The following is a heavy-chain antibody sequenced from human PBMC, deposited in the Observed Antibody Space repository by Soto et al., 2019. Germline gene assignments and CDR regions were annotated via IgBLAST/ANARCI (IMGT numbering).Heavy chain of an antibody. D-gene: IGHD6-6*01. CDR3: AREGVTFSCIAARPCAFDI. CDR2: TYYRSKWYN. J-gene: IGHJ3*02. Sequence: SQTLSLTCAISGDSVSSNNAAWNWLRQSPSRGLEWLGRTYYRSKWYNDYAVSVKSRITINPDTSKNQFSLQLNSVTPEDTAVYYCAREGVTFSCIAARPCAFDILGQRTMLTVSS. V-gene: IGHV6-1*01. CDR1: GDSVSSNNAA.